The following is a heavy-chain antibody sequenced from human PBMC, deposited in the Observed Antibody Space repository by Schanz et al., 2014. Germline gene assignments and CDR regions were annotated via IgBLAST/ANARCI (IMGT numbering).Heavy chain of an antibody. CDR1: GFIFGSSV. J-gene: IGHJ4*02. D-gene: IGHD5-18*01. CDR3: VRVSFADPRLYRGMDRDIDY. V-gene: IGHV3-21*01. CDR2: ISTSGTYM. Sequence: EVQLLESGGGLIQPGGSLRLSCAASGFIFGSSVMAWVRQAPGKGLEWVSSISTSGTYMYIADSLKGRLTISRDDAKKSMYLQMNNLRAEDTAVYYCVRVSFADPRLYRGMDRDIDYWGQGTLXTVSS.